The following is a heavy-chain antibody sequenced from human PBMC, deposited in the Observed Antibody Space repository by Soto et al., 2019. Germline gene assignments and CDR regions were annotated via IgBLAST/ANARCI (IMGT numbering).Heavy chain of an antibody. V-gene: IGHV1-69*13. CDR3: ARPIVGASNFDY. CDR2: IIPIFGTA. CDR1: GGTFSSYA. D-gene: IGHD1-26*01. J-gene: IGHJ4*02. Sequence: SVKVSCKASGGTFSSYAISWVRQAPGQGLEWMGGIIPIFGTANYTQKFQGRVTITADESTSTAYMELSSLRSEDTAVYYCARPIVGASNFDYWGQGTLVTVSS.